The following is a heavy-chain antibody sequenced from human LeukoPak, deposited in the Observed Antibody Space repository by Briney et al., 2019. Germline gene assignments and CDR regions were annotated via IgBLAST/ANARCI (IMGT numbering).Heavy chain of an antibody. CDR3: ATDLEWFLS. J-gene: IGHJ5*01. V-gene: IGHV1-24*01. CDR1: GYTLTQLS. Sequence: AASVKVSCTVSGYTLTQLSMHWVRQAPGRGLEWMGGFDLEDGHTIYAQKFQGRVTMTEDTSTDTAYMELSSLTSEDTAVYYCATDLEWFLSWGQGTLVTVSS. D-gene: IGHD3-3*01. CDR2: FDLEDGHT.